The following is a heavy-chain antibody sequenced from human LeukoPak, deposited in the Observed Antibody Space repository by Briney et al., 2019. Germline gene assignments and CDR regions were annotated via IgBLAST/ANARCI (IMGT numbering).Heavy chain of an antibody. D-gene: IGHD6-19*01. J-gene: IGHJ6*02. CDR1: GFTFNTYW. Sequence: PGGSLRLSCVASGFTFNTYWIHWVRQGPGKGLVWVSLTSADGTTTTYADSVNGRFTVSRDNAKNTLYLQMNSLRAEDAAVYYCARGLAGAYLIMDVWGQGTTVTVS. CDR2: TSADGTTT. CDR3: ARGLAGAYLIMDV. V-gene: IGHV3-74*01.